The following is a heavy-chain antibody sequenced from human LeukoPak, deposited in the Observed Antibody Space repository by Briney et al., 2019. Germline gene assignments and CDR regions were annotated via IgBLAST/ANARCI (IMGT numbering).Heavy chain of an antibody. CDR2: IKQDGSEK. Sequence: GGSLRLSCAASGFTFANYGMSWVRQAPGKGLEWVANIKQDGSEKYYVDSVKGRFTISRDNAKNSLYLQMNSLRAEDTAVYYCARYGSEYWGQGTLVTVSS. V-gene: IGHV3-7*01. J-gene: IGHJ4*02. D-gene: IGHD3-10*01. CDR3: ARYGSEY. CDR1: GFTFANYG.